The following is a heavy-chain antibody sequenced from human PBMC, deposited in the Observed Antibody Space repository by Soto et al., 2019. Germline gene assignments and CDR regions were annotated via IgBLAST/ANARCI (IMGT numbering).Heavy chain of an antibody. Sequence: QVHLVQSGAEVKTPGSSVKVSCKASGDAFSREAMSWVRQAPGQGLEWVGGIIPIFHTTTYAQKFQGRVTITADESRSTAYMELNSLRSEDTAVYYCALGGYYYGSGVLFDYLDHWGQGTLVTVSS. CDR1: GDAFSREA. V-gene: IGHV1-69*12. CDR2: IIPIFHTT. CDR3: ALGGYYYGSGVLFDYLDH. J-gene: IGHJ4*02. D-gene: IGHD3-10*01.